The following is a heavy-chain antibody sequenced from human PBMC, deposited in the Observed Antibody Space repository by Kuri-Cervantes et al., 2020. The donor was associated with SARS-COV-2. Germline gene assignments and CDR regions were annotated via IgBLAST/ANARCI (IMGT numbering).Heavy chain of an antibody. J-gene: IGHJ6*04. Sequence: ASVKVSCKASGYTFTSYYMHWVRQAPGQGLEWMGIINPSGGSTSYAQKFQGRVTMTRDTSISTAYMELSRLRSDDTAVYYCARLSSGVDVWGKGTTVTVSS. CDR2: INPSGGST. D-gene: IGHD2-15*01. CDR1: GYTFTSYY. CDR3: ARLSSGVDV. V-gene: IGHV1-46*01.